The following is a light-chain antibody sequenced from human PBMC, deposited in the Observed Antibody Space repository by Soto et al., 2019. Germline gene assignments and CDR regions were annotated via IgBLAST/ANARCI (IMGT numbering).Light chain of an antibody. CDR1: SSDVGSYNR. CDR3: SLYTSSSLYV. CDR2: EVS. J-gene: IGLJ1*01. Sequence: GASSDVGSYNRVSWYQQPPGTAPKLMIYEVSNRPSGVPDRFSGSKSGNTASLTISGLQAEDEADYYCSLYTSSSLYVFGTGTKVTVL. V-gene: IGLV2-18*01.